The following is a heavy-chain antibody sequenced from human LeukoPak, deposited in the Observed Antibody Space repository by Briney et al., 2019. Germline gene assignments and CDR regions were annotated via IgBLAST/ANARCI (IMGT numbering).Heavy chain of an antibody. V-gene: IGHV4-59*05. D-gene: IGHD2-8*02. CDR3: ARDEHQFYHSSTGRFDY. Sequence: SETLSLTCAVYGGSFRGYYWSWIRQPPGKGLEWIGSIYYSGSTYYNPSLKRRVTIYEDTSKNQFSLKLSSVTAADTAVYYCARDEHQFYHSSTGRFDYWGQGTPVTVSS. CDR2: IYYSGST. J-gene: IGHJ4*02. CDR1: GGSFRGYY.